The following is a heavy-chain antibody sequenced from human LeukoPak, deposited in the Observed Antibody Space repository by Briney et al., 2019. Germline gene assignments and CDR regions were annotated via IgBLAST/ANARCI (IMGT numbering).Heavy chain of an antibody. Sequence: GGSLRLSCAASGFTFSSYAMHWVRQAPGKGLEWVAVISYDGSNKYYADSVKGRFTISRDNSKNTLYLQMNSLRAEDTAVYYCASHSSAKPFDYWGQGTLVTVSP. J-gene: IGHJ4*02. CDR3: ASHSSAKPFDY. CDR1: GFTFSSYA. V-gene: IGHV3-30-3*01. CDR2: ISYDGSNK. D-gene: IGHD2-2*01.